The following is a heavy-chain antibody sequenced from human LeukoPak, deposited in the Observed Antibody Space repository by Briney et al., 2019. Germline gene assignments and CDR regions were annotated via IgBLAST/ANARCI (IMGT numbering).Heavy chain of an antibody. D-gene: IGHD2-15*01. CDR2: IYHSGST. V-gene: IGHV4-38-2*02. CDR1: GYSISSGYY. Sequence: SETLSLTCTVSGYSISSGYYWGWIRQPPGKGLEWIGSIYHSGSTYYNPSLKSRVTISVDTSKNQFSLKLSSVTAADTAVYYCAREARVEDYWGQGTLVTVSS. J-gene: IGHJ4*02. CDR3: AREARVEDY.